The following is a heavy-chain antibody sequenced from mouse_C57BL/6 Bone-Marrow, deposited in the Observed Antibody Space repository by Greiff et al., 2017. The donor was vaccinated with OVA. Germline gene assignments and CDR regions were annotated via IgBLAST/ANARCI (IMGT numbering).Heavy chain of an antibody. V-gene: IGHV1-15*01. CDR1: GYTFTDYE. CDR2: IDPETGGT. J-gene: IGHJ2*01. CDR3: TRSYSNYGDFDY. D-gene: IGHD2-5*01. Sequence: QVQLQQSGAELVRPGASVTLSCKASGYTFTDYEMHWVKQTPVHGLEWIGAIDPETGGTAYNQKFKGKAILTADKSSSTAYMELRNLTSEDSAVYYCTRSYSNYGDFDYWGQGTTLTVSS.